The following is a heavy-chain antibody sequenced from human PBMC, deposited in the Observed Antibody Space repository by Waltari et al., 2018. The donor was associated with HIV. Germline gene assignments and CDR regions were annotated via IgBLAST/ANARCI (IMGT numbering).Heavy chain of an antibody. CDR1: GYIFNNYD. CDR3: ARGGGTKEWRGRLDP. Sequence: QVQLVQSGAEVKKPGASVKVSCKASGYIFNNYDINWVRKAPGQGLEWMGWVNPVKGNTGSAQEFQGRVSLTMNTSITSAYLELTSLRIDDTAVYYCARGGGTKEWRGRLDPWGQGTQVTVSS. V-gene: IGHV1-8*01. J-gene: IGHJ5*02. CDR2: VNPVKGNT. D-gene: IGHD3-16*01.